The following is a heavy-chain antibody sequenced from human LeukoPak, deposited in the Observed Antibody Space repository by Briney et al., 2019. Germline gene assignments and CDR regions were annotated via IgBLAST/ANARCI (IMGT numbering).Heavy chain of an antibody. D-gene: IGHD1/OR15-1a*01. Sequence: SETLSLTCTVSGGSISSYYWSWIRQPPGKGLEWIGYIYYSGTTNYNPSLNSRVTISVDTSKNQFSLKLSSVTAADTAVYYCARLDWNRSLWGQGTLVTVSS. J-gene: IGHJ4*02. CDR3: ARLDWNRSL. CDR2: IYYSGTT. CDR1: GGSISSYY. V-gene: IGHV4-59*12.